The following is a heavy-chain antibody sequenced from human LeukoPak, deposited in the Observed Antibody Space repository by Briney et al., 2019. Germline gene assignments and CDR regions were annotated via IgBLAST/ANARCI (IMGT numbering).Heavy chain of an antibody. J-gene: IGHJ6*02. CDR2: ISYDESNK. V-gene: IGHV3-30*18. Sequence: GGSLRLSCAASGFTFSSYGMHWVRQAPGKGLEWVAVISYDESNKYYADSVKGRFTISRDNSKNTLYLQMNSLRAEDTAVYYCAKTPWAYGSGMVYGMDVWGQGTTVTVSS. CDR3: AKTPWAYGSGMVYGMDV. CDR1: GFTFSSYG. D-gene: IGHD3-10*01.